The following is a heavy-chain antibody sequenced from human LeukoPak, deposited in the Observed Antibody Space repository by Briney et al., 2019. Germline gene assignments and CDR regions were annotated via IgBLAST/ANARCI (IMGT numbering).Heavy chain of an antibody. Sequence: ASVKVSCKASGYTFTSYGISWVRQAPGQGLEWMGWISAYNGNTNYAQKLQGRVTMTTDTSTSTAYMELRSLRSDDTAVYYCARDLGLGYSSSWCWFDPWGQGTLVTVSS. D-gene: IGHD6-13*01. CDR1: GYTFTSYG. J-gene: IGHJ5*02. CDR3: ARDLGLGYSSSWCWFDP. CDR2: ISAYNGNT. V-gene: IGHV1-18*04.